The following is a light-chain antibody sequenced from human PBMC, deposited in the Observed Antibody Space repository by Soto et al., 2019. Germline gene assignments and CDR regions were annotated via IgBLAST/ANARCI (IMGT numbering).Light chain of an antibody. CDR3: SLYTSENTYV. J-gene: IGLJ1*01. CDR1: SSDVGGYNY. CDR2: EAS. V-gene: IGLV2-18*01. Sequence: QSALTQPPSASGSPGQSVAISCTGTSSDVGGYNYVSWYQQHPGKAPKLMIYEASNRPSGVPDRFSGSKSGNTASLTISGLQAADEADYYCSLYTSENTYVFGTGTKLTVL.